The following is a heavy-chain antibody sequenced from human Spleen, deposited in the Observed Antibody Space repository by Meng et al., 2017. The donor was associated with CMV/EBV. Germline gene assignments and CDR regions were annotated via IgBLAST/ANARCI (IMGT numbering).Heavy chain of an antibody. D-gene: IGHD3-10*01. J-gene: IGHJ5*02. CDR1: GFTVSSNY. Sequence: RLSCAASGFTVSSNYMSWVRQAPGKGLEWVSVLYSGGSTYYADSVKGRFTISRDNAKNSLYLQMNSLRVEDTAFYHCAREGTGRFDPWGQGTLVTVSS. CDR3: AREGTGRFDP. V-gene: IGHV3-53*01. CDR2: LYSGGST.